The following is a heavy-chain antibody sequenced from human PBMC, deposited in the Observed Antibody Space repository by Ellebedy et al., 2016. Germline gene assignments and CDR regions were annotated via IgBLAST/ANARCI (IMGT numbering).Heavy chain of an antibody. D-gene: IGHD6-19*01. J-gene: IGHJ4*02. Sequence: GGSLRLSCTASGFTFSNYWMHWVRQAPGRGLVWVSRINSDGSTTGYADSVKGRFTISRDNAKNTLYLQMNSLRAEDTAVYYCARQYGRWLGGWVIDYWGQGTLVTVSS. CDR2: INSDGSTT. V-gene: IGHV3-74*01. CDR3: ARQYGRWLGGWVIDY. CDR1: GFTFSNYW.